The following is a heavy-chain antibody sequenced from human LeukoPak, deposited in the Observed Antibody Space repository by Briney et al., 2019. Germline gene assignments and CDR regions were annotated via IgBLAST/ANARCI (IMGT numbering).Heavy chain of an antibody. CDR3: VIGRYTVTTGAFDI. Sequence: GGSLRLSCSASGFTFSSYAMHWVRQAPGKGLEFVSDISSNGDSTYYTDSVKGGFTISRDNSKKTLSLQMSSLRAEDTAVYYCVIGRYTVTTGAFDIWGQGTMVTVSS. CDR2: ISSNGDST. D-gene: IGHD4-17*01. V-gene: IGHV3-64D*09. J-gene: IGHJ3*02. CDR1: GFTFSSYA.